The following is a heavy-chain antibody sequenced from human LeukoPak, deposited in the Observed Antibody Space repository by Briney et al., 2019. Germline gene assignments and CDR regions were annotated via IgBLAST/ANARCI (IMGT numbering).Heavy chain of an antibody. CDR1: GHTLTELS. CDR3: ATQYCTNGVCYKYNWFDP. V-gene: IGHV1-24*01. J-gene: IGHJ5*02. CDR2: FDPEDGET. D-gene: IGHD2-8*01. Sequence: GASVKVSCKVSGHTLTELSMHWVRQAPGKGLEWMGGFDPEDGETIYAQKFQGRVTMTEDTSTDTAYMELSSLRSEDTAVYYCATQYCTNGVCYKYNWFDPWGQGTLVTVSS.